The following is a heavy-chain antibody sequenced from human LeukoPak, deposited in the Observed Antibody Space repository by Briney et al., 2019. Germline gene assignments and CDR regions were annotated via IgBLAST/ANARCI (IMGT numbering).Heavy chain of an antibody. V-gene: IGHV3-30*02. J-gene: IGHJ6*02. CDR3: ARELREGSSGWFYYYYGMDV. CDR2: IRYDGTNK. D-gene: IGHD6-19*01. CDR1: GFTFNSYG. Sequence: GGSLRLSCAASGFTFNSYGMHWVRQAPGKGLEWVSLIRYDGTNKYYADSVKGRFTISRDNAKNSLYLQMNSLRAEDTAVYYCARELREGSSGWFYYYYGMDVWGQGTTVTVSS.